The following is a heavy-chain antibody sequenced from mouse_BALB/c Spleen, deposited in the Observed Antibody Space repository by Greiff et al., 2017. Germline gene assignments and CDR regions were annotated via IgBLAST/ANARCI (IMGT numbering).Heavy chain of an antibody. J-gene: IGHJ4*01. CDR2: IYPGDGDT. V-gene: IGHV1-82*01. CDR3: ARKGWLLIYAMDY. D-gene: IGHD2-3*01. CDR1: GYAFSSSW. Sequence: QVQLQQSGPELVKPGASVKISCKASGYAFSSSWMNWVKQRPGQGLEWIGRIYPGDGDTNYNGKFKGKATLTADKSSSTAYMQLSSLTSVDSAVYFCARKGWLLIYAMDYWGQGTSVTVSS.